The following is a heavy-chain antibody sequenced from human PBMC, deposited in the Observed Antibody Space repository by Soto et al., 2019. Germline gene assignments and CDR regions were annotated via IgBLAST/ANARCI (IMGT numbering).Heavy chain of an antibody. Sequence: KTGGSLRLCCAGSGFTFGDSYMSWIRQAPGKGLEWPSYISPGSRYPAYADSVKGRFTISRDNAKRSLYLQMMSLTAEDTAIYYCVRGGGGGLFDPWGQGTMVTVSS. V-gene: IGHV3-11*06. CDR1: GFTFGDSY. CDR3: VRGGGGGLFDP. D-gene: IGHD2-15*01. J-gene: IGHJ5*02. CDR2: ISPGSRYP.